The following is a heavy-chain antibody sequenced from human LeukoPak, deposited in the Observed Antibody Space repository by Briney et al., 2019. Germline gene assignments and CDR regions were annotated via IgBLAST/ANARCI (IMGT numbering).Heavy chain of an antibody. Sequence: ASVKVSCKASGYTFTTYTINWVRQAPGQGLEWMGWISTYNGNTNYAQKLQGRVTMTTDTSTSTAYMELRSLRSDDTAVYYCARVTYYYDSSGLYYYMDVWGKGTTVTVSS. J-gene: IGHJ6*03. V-gene: IGHV1-18*01. CDR3: ARVTYYYDSSGLYYYMDV. CDR2: ISTYNGNT. CDR1: GYTFTTYT. D-gene: IGHD3-22*01.